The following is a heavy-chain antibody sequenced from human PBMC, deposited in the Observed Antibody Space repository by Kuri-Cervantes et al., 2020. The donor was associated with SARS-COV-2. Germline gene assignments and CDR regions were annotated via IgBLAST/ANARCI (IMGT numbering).Heavy chain of an antibody. CDR3: ATMADCMSARCYIDQNGLEV. D-gene: IGHD2-2*02. V-gene: IGHV5-10-1*01. J-gene: IGHJ6*02. CDR2: IDASDSYI. Sequence: KVSCKGSGHSFTRYLISWVRQMPGKGLEWMGRIDASDSYINYSPSFQGHVTISVDKSISTAYLQWSSLKASGTAMYYCATMADCMSARCYIDQNGLEVWGQGTTVTVSS. CDR1: GHSFTRYL.